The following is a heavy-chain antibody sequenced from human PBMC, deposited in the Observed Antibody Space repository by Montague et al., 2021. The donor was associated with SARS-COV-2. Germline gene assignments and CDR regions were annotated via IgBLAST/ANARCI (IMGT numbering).Heavy chain of an antibody. CDR2: IYHPGNT. V-gene: IGHV4-4*02. CDR3: SSPNAGSGYYRPFDY. J-gene: IGHJ4*02. Sequence: SETLSLTCGVSGASVTSTNWWSWVRQPTGKGLEWIGEIYHPGNTNNSHPLKSRVFISLDKYKNQLSLRLISATAAATAVYYCSSPNAGSGYYRPFDYWGQGILVTVSS. CDR1: GASVTSTNW. D-gene: IGHD3-22*01.